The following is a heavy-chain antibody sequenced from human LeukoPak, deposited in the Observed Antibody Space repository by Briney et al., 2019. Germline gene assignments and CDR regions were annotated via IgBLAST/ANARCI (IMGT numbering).Heavy chain of an antibody. V-gene: IGHV1-69*04. CDR3: ARDLYYDILTGPSIGYYGMDV. J-gene: IGHJ6*02. D-gene: IGHD3-9*01. Sequence: ASVKVSCKASGGTFSSYAISWVRQASGQGLEWMGRIIPILGIANYAQKFQGRVTITADKSTSTAYMELSSLRSEDTAVYYCARDLYYDILTGPSIGYYGMDVWGQGTTVAVSS. CDR1: GGTFSSYA. CDR2: IIPILGIA.